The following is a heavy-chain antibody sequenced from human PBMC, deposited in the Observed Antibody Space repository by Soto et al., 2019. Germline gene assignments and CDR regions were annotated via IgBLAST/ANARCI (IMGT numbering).Heavy chain of an antibody. D-gene: IGHD4-17*01. CDR1: GYSFTSYA. CDR2: INAGNGNT. J-gene: IGHJ4*02. V-gene: IGHV1-3*01. Sequence: ASVKVSCKASGYSFTSYAMHWVRQAPGQRPEWMGWINAGNGNTKYSQKFQGRVTIARDTSASTAYMELSSLRSEDTAVYYCARDNGAVTYVDYWGQGTLVTVSS. CDR3: ARDNGAVTYVDY.